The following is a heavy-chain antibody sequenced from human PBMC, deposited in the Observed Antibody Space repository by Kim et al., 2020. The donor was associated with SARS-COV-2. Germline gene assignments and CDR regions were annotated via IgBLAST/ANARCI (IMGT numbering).Heavy chain of an antibody. CDR3: AKDSVVVAATPYYFDY. J-gene: IGHJ4*02. D-gene: IGHD2-15*01. CDR2: ISGSGGST. Sequence: GGSLRLSCAASGFTFSSYAMSWVRQAPGKGLEWVSAISGSGGSTYYADSVKGRFTISRDNSKNTLYLQMNSLRAEDTAVYYCAKDSVVVAATPYYFDYWGQGTLVTVSS. V-gene: IGHV3-23*01. CDR1: GFTFSSYA.